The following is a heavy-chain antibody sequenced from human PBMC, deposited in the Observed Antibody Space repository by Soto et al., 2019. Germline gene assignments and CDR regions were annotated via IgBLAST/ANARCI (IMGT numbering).Heavy chain of an antibody. D-gene: IGHD5-18*01. J-gene: IGHJ5*02. CDR2: INHSGST. CDR3: ARAHRRGYSYGYSSGLNWFDP. V-gene: IGHV4-34*01. CDR1: GGSFSGYY. Sequence: SSETLSLTCAVYGGSFSGYYWSWIRQPPGKGLEWIGEINHSGSTNYNPSLKSRVTISVDMSKNQFSLKLSSVTAADTAVYYCARAHRRGYSYGYSSGLNWFDPWGQGTLVTVSS.